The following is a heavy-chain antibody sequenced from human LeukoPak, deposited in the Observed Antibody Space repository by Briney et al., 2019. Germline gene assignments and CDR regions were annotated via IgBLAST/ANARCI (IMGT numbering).Heavy chain of an antibody. CDR2: INPSSGGP. V-gene: IGHV1-2*02. CDR3: ARGYSYGPAYFDY. D-gene: IGHD5-18*01. CDR1: GYTFTGYY. J-gene: IGHJ4*02. Sequence: ASVKVSFKASGYTFTGYYIHWVRQAPGQGLEWMGWINPSSGGPNYAQKFQDRVTMTRDTSITTAYMELSRLTSDDTAVYYCARGYSYGPAYFDYWGQGTLVTVSS.